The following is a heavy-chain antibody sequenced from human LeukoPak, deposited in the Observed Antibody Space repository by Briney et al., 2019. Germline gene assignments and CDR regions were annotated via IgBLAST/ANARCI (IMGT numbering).Heavy chain of an antibody. CDR2: INAGNGNT. J-gene: IGHJ4*02. CDR3: ARDAPLYDILTGYYFPFDY. Sequence: WASVKASCKASGYTFTSYAMHWVRQAPGQRLEWMGWINAGNGNTKYSQKFQGRVTLTTDTSTSTAYMELRSLRSDDTAVYYCARDAPLYDILTGYYFPFDYWGQGTLVTVSS. V-gene: IGHV1-3*01. CDR1: GYTFTSYA. D-gene: IGHD3-9*01.